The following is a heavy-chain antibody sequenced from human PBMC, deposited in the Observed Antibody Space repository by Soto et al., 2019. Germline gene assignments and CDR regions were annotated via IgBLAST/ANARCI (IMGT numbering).Heavy chain of an antibody. J-gene: IGHJ4*02. CDR1: GFTFSSYA. CDR3: AKGDSGYGEFDY. D-gene: IGHD5-12*01. Sequence: SLRLSCAASGFTFSSYAMSWVRQAPGKGLEWVSAISGSGGSTYYADSVKGRFTISRDNSKNTLYLQMNSLRAEDTAVYYCAKGDSGYGEFDYWGQGTLVPVSS. V-gene: IGHV3-23*01. CDR2: ISGSGGST.